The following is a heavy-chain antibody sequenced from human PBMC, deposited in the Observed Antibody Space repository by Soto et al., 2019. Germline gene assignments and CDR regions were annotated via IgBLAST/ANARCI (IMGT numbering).Heavy chain of an antibody. J-gene: IGHJ4*02. Sequence: QVQLQESGPGLVKPSQTLSLICIVSGGSISMGVDGSYWTWIRQHPGKGLEWIGYIYYTGTTYYNPSLETRTTISVDTSKNHFSLERTSVTDEDTAIYCCASGHDAYKVRYWGQGTMFTVSS. CDR1: GGSISMGVDGSY. V-gene: IGHV4-31*03. D-gene: IGHD1-1*01. CDR3: ASGHDAYKVRY. CDR2: IYYTGTT.